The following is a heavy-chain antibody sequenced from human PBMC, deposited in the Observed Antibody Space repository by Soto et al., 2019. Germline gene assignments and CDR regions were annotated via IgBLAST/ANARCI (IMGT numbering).Heavy chain of an antibody. J-gene: IGHJ4*02. Sequence: QVQLVESGGGLVKPGGSLRLSCAASGFTFSDYYMSWIRQAPGKGLEWVSYISSSGSTIYYADSVKGRFTISRDNAKNSLYLQMNSLRAEDTAVYYCARADYDYVWESYRYTRTFDYWGQGTLVTVSS. V-gene: IGHV3-11*01. CDR3: ARADYDYVWESYRYTRTFDY. D-gene: IGHD3-16*02. CDR1: GFTFSDYY. CDR2: ISSSGSTI.